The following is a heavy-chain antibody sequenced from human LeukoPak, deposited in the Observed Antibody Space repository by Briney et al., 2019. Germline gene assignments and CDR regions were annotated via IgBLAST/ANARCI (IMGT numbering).Heavy chain of an antibody. CDR1: GFTFSDYY. V-gene: IGHV3-11*01. J-gene: IGHJ3*02. CDR2: ISSSGSTI. CDR3: ARDPALDILTGYHSDAFDI. Sequence: GGSLRLSCAASGFTFSDYYMSWIRQAPGKGLEWVSYISSSGSTIYYADSVKGRFTISRDNAKNSLYLQMNSLRAEDTAVYYCARDPALDILTGYHSDAFDIWGQGTTVTVSS. D-gene: IGHD3-9*01.